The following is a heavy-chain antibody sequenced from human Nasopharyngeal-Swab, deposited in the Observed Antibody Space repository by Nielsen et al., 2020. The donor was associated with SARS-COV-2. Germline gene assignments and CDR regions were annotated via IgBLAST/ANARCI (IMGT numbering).Heavy chain of an antibody. Sequence: GESLKISCAASGFTFSSYSMNWVRQAPGKGLEWVSYISSSGSTIYYADSVKGRFTISRDNAKNSLYLQMNSLRAEDTAVYYCARGIVVVPAPEGYGMDVWGQGTTVTVSS. V-gene: IGHV3-48*04. J-gene: IGHJ6*02. CDR3: ARGIVVVPAPEGYGMDV. D-gene: IGHD2-2*01. CDR1: GFTFSSYS. CDR2: ISSSGSTI.